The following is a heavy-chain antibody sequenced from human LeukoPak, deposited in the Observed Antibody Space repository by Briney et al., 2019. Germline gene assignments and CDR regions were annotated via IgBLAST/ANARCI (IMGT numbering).Heavy chain of an antibody. CDR2: MNPNSGNT. J-gene: IGHJ4*02. CDR1: GYTFTSYD. CDR3: ARGTGRFLALFDY. D-gene: IGHD3-3*01. Sequence: ASVKVSCKASGYTFTSYDINWVRQATGQGLEWMGWMNPNSGNTGYAQKFQGRVTITRNTSISTAYMELSILRSEDTAVYYCARGTGRFLALFDYWGQGTLVTVSS. V-gene: IGHV1-8*03.